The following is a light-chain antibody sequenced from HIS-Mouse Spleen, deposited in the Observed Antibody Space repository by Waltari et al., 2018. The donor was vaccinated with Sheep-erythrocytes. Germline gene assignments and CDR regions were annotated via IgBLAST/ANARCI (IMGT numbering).Light chain of an antibody. V-gene: IGLV2-23*01. CDR3: CSYAGSSTPWV. Sequence: SALTQPASVSGSPGQSITIPCTGTSSEVGRYNLVSWYQQHPGKAPKPMIYEGSKRPSGVSNRFSGSKSGNTASLTISGLQAEDEADYYCCSYAGSSTPWVFGGGTKLTVL. CDR2: EGS. CDR1: SSEVGRYNL. J-gene: IGLJ3*02.